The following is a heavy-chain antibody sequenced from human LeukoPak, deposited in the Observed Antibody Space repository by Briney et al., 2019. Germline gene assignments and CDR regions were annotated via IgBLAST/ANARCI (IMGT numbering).Heavy chain of an antibody. CDR2: IRNKANGGTA. CDR3: SRAYSTGWLGINDY. J-gene: IGHJ4*02. D-gene: IGHD6-19*01. CDR1: GFTFSDYA. Sequence: GRSLRLSCTASGFTFSDYAMTWVRQAQGKGLEWVGFIRNKANGGTADYAASVKGRFTISRDDSKTIAYLQMNSLKTEDTAVYFCSRAYSTGWLGINDYWGQGTLVTVSS. V-gene: IGHV3-49*04.